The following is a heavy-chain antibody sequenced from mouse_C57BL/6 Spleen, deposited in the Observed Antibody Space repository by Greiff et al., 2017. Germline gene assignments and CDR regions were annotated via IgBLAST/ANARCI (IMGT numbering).Heavy chain of an antibody. Sequence: QVQLQQPGAELVKPGASVKLSCKASGYTFTSYWMHWVKQRPGRGLEWIGRIDPNSGGTKYNEKFKSKATLTVDKPSSTAYMQLSSLTSEDSAVXYCAKPLYYSNYVGYFDVWGTGTTVTVSS. J-gene: IGHJ1*03. CDR2: IDPNSGGT. V-gene: IGHV1-72*01. CDR3: AKPLYYSNYVGYFDV. D-gene: IGHD2-5*01. CDR1: GYTFTSYW.